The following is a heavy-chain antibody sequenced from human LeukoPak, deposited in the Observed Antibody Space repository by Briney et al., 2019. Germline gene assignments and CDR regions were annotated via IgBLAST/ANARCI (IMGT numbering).Heavy chain of an antibody. D-gene: IGHD3-22*01. V-gene: IGHV1-18*01. Sequence: ASVKVSCKASGYTFTSYGISWVRQAPGQGLEWMGWISAYNGNTNYAQKLQGRVTMNTDTSTSTAYMELRSLRSDDTAVYYCARESEEYYYGSSGYFDYWGQGTLVTVSS. J-gene: IGHJ4*02. CDR2: ISAYNGNT. CDR1: GYTFTSYG. CDR3: ARESEEYYYGSSGYFDY.